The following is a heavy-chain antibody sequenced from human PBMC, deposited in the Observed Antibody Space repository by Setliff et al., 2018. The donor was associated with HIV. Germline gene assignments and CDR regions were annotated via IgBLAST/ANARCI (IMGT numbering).Heavy chain of an antibody. CDR1: GFTFDDYA. CDR2: IPVGDPTT. J-gene: IGHJ4*02. CDR3: AKRSSSDNSVPGNYFDY. Sequence: PGGSLRLSCAVSGFTFDDYAMSWVRQAPGKGLEWVSTIPVGDPTTYYAASVKGLFTISRDNSKNTLYLQMNSLTADDTAVYYCAKRSSSDNSVPGNYFDYWGQGTLVTVSS. D-gene: IGHD3-22*01. V-gene: IGHV3-23*01.